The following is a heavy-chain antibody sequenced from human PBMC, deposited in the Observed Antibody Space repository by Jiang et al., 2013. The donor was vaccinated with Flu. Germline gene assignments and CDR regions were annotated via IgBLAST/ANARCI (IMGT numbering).Heavy chain of an antibody. CDR3: ARDLGSTSWTFDAFDI. CDR2: IIPILGIA. V-gene: IGHV1-69*04. CDR1: GGTFSSYA. J-gene: IGHJ3*02. D-gene: IGHD2-2*01. Sequence: EVKKPGSSVKVSCKASGGTFSSYAISWVRQAPGQGLEWMGRIIPILGIANYAQKFQGRVTITADKSTSTAYMELSSLRSEDTAVYYCARDLGSTSWTFDAFDIWGQGTMVTVSS.